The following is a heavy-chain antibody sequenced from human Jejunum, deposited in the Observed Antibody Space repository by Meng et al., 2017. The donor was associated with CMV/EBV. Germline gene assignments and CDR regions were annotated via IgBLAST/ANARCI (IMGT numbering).Heavy chain of an antibody. CDR1: SVITDYYY. V-gene: IGHV4-61*01. CDR3: ARGWADIRLSGVMDL. D-gene: IGHD2-8*01. Sequence: SVITDYYYWGWIRQPPGKGLEWVAYISYSGNTNANPSLKSRVSISADAAKNLFSLRLTSVTTADTAVYYCARGWADIRLSGVMDLWGQGTTVTVSS. J-gene: IGHJ6*02. CDR2: ISYSGNT.